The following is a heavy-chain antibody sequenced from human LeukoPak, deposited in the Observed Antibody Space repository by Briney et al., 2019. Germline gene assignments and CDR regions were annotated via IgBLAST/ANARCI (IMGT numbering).Heavy chain of an antibody. J-gene: IGHJ3*02. CDR1: GFTFSSYS. V-gene: IGHV3-48*04. CDR3: ARAYCSSTSCYSWGRDAFDI. CDR2: ISSSGSTI. D-gene: IGHD2-2*02. Sequence: GGSLRLSCAASGFTFSSYSMNWVRQAPGKGLEWVSYISSSGSTIYYADSVKGRFTISRDNAKNSLYLQMNSLRAEDTAVYYCARAYCSSTSCYSWGRDAFDIWGQGTMVTVSS.